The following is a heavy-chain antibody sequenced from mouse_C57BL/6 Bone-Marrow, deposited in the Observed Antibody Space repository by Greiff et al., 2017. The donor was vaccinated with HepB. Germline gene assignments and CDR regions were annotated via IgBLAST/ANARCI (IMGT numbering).Heavy chain of an antibody. CDR1: GYTFTSYW. CDR3: ARFYGSSYYAMDY. CDR2: IDPSDSST. D-gene: IGHD1-1*01. J-gene: IGHJ4*01. Sequence: QVQLQQPGAELVKPGASVQLSCKASGYTFTSYWMQWVKQRPGQGLEWIGEIDPSDSSTNYNQKFKGKATLTVDTSSSTAYMQLSSLTSEDSAVYYCARFYGSSYYAMDYWGQGTLVTVSA. V-gene: IGHV1-50*01.